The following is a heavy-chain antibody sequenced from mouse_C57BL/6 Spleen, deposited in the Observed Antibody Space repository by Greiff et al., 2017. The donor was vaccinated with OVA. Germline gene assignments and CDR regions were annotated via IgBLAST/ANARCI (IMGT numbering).Heavy chain of an antibody. Sequence: EVKLMESEGGLVQPGSSMKLSCTASGFTFSDYYMAWVRQVPEKGLEWVANINYDGSSTYYLDSLKSRFIISRDNAKNILYLQMSSLKSEDTATYYCARRDWDYFDYWGQGTTLTVSS. CDR1: GFTFSDYY. V-gene: IGHV5-16*02. D-gene: IGHD4-1*01. CDR2: INYDGSST. CDR3: ARRDWDYFDY. J-gene: IGHJ2*01.